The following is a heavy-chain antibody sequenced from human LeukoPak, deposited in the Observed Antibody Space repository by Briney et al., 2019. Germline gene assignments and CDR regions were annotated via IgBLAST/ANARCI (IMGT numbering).Heavy chain of an antibody. CDR2: ISYDGSNK. CDR1: GFTFSSYA. Sequence: GGSLRLSCAASGFTFSSYAMHWVRQAPGKGLEWVAVISYDGSNKYYADSVKGRFTISRDNSMNTLYLQMNSLRAEDTAVYYCARDGATTVVTYFDYWGQGTLVTVSS. D-gene: IGHD4-23*01. CDR3: ARDGATTVVTYFDY. J-gene: IGHJ4*02. V-gene: IGHV3-30-3*01.